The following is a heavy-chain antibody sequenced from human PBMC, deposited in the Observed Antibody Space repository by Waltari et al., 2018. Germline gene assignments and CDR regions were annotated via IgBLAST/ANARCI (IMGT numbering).Heavy chain of an antibody. CDR1: GGSFSGYY. J-gene: IGHJ3*02. V-gene: IGHV4-34*01. CDR2: INHSGST. CDR3: ARASRQRIVVVVAAATRGGAFDI. D-gene: IGHD2-15*01. Sequence: QVQLQQWGAGLLKPSETLSLTCAVYGGSFSGYYWSWIRQPPGKGLEWIGEINHSGSTNYHPSLKSRVTISVDTSKNQFSLKLSSVTAADTAVYYCARASRQRIVVVVAAATRGGAFDIWGQGTMVTVSS.